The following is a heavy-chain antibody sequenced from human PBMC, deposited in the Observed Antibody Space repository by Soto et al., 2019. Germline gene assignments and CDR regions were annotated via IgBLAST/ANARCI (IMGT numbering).Heavy chain of an antibody. CDR1: GFIFRNYA. V-gene: IGHV3-23*01. D-gene: IGHD3-16*01. CDR3: AKAGETFGWGTYNF. J-gene: IGHJ4*02. CDR2: VSGSGGST. Sequence: EVQLLESGGDLVQPGGSLRLSCAASGFIFRNYAMIWVRQAPGKGLEWVSGVSGSGGSTFYADSVQGRLTISRDNSKNTLYMDMSSLRVDDTAVYYCAKAGETFGWGTYNFWGQGTLVTVS.